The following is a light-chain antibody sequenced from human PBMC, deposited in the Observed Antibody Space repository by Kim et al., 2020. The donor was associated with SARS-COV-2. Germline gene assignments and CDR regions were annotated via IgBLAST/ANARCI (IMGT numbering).Light chain of an antibody. CDR1: ELGDKY. V-gene: IGLV3-1*01. CDR2: QDD. Sequence: SYELTQPPSVCVSPGQTASITCSGDELGDKYACWYQQKPGQSPVLVIYQDDKRPSGIPERFSGSNSGNAATLTISGTQAMDEADYYCQAWDSSIVVFGTGTKVTVL. J-gene: IGLJ1*01. CDR3: QAWDSSIVV.